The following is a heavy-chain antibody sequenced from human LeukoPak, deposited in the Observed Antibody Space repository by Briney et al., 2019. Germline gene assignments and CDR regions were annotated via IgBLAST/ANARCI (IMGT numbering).Heavy chain of an antibody. J-gene: IGHJ4*02. CDR3: ARGRSTGYPYYFEY. Sequence: ASVKVSCKASGYTFTSYDINWVRQATGQGLEWMGWMNPNSGSTGYAQKFQGRVTITRNTSISTAYMELSGLRSEDTAAYCCARGRSTGYPYYFEYWGQGTLVTVSS. V-gene: IGHV1-8*03. CDR2: MNPNSGST. D-gene: IGHD5-12*01. CDR1: GYTFTSYD.